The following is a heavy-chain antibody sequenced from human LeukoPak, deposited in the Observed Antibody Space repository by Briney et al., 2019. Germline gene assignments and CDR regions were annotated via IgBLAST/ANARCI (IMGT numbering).Heavy chain of an antibody. CDR2: IYYSGST. D-gene: IGHD1-26*01. Sequence: SETLSLTCPVSGGSISSYYWSWIRQPPGKGLEWIGYIYYSGSTNYNPSLKSRVTISVDTSKNQFSLKLSSVTAADTAVYYCARDLKSGSYWGDYYYYGMDVWGQGTTVTVSS. CDR3: ARDLKSGSYWGDYYYYGMDV. V-gene: IGHV4-59*01. CDR1: GGSISSYY. J-gene: IGHJ6*02.